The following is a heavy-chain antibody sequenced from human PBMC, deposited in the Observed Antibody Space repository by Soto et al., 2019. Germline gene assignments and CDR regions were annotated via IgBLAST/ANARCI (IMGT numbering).Heavy chain of an antibody. D-gene: IGHD3-16*01. Sequence: GGSLRLSCAASGFIFSSYWMSWVRQAPGKGLEWVANIKQAGSEKYYVDSVKGRFTISRDDAKNSLFLQMNSLRAEDTAVYYCARMGHLDVWGKGTTVTVPQ. J-gene: IGHJ6*04. CDR2: IKQAGSEK. CDR3: ARMGHLDV. CDR1: GFIFSSYW. V-gene: IGHV3-7*01.